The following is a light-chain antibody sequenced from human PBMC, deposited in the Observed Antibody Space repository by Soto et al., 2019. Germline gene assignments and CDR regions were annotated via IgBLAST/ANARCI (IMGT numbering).Light chain of an antibody. CDR1: QWFXNY. Sequence: DIQMTQSPSILSASLGDRVTITCRASQWFXNYIAWCQQEPGEAPKLLXYVASTLHTGLPSRLSGSGSGTEFTLPINSLQPEDFATYYCQQLNSSTLTFGGGTKVDIK. CDR3: QQLNSSTLT. V-gene: IGKV1-9*01. CDR2: VAS. J-gene: IGKJ4*02.